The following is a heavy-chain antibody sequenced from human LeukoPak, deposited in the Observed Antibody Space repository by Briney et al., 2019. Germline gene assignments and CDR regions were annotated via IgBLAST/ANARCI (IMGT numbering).Heavy chain of an antibody. CDR2: ISSSSSYI. CDR1: GFTFSSDS. CDR3: ARDRAMEVGAYYFDY. J-gene: IGHJ4*02. D-gene: IGHD1-26*01. V-gene: IGHV3-21*01. Sequence: PGGSLRLSCAASGFTFSSDSMNWVRQAPGKGLEWVSSISSSSSYIYYADSVKGRFTISRDNAKNSLYLQMNSLRAEDTAVYYCARDRAMEVGAYYFDYWGQGTLVTVSS.